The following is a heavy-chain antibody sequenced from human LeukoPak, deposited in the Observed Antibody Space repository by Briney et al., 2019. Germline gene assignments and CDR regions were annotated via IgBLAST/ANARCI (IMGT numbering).Heavy chain of an antibody. CDR3: ARDHGSFPGDY. CDR1: GYSISTWYY. V-gene: IGHV4-38-2*02. Sequence: SETLSLTCTVSGYSISTWYYWGWIRQPPGKGREWIGSIFHNGTTHYNPSVESRVTISLDTSKNQFSLRLSSVTAADTAMYYCARDHGSFPGDYWGQGTLVTVSS. D-gene: IGHD3-10*01. CDR2: IFHNGTT. J-gene: IGHJ4*02.